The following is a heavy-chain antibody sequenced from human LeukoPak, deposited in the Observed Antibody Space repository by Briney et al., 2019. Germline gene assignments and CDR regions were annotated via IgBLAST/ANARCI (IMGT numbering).Heavy chain of an antibody. D-gene: IGHD1-14*01. V-gene: IGHV3-53*01. CDR1: GFTVSSNY. CDR3: ARAMGTSTYYYYYMDV. J-gene: IGHJ6*03. Sequence: GGSLRLSCAASGFTVSSNYMSWVRQAPGKGLEWVSVIYSGGSTYYADSVKGRFTISRDNSKNTLYLQMNSLRAEDTAVYYCARAMGTSTYYYYYMDVWGKRTTVTVSS. CDR2: IYSGGST.